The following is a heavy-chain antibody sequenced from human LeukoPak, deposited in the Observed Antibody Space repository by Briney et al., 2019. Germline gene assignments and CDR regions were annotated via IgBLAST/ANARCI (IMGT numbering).Heavy chain of an antibody. V-gene: IGHV3-64*01. CDR1: GFTFSNYP. D-gene: IGHD5-24*01. CDR2: ISGNGGNT. Sequence: PGGSLRLSCSAFGFTFSNYPMHWVRQAPGKGLEYVSGISGNGGNTYYANSVKGRFTISRDNSKHTLYLQMGSLRAEDMAVYYCARSKRWLEHYWYFDLWGRGTLVTVSS. CDR3: ARSKRWLEHYWYFDL. J-gene: IGHJ2*01.